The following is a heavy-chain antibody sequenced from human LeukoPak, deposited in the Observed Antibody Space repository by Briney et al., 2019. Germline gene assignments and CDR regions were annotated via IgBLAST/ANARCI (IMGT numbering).Heavy chain of an antibody. D-gene: IGHD1-26*01. Sequence: ASVKVSCKASGYTFTGYYMHWVRQAPGQGLEWMGWINPNSGGTTYAQQFQGRVTMTRDTSISTAYMELSRLRSDDTAVYYCARGSGSYSAEYFQHWGQGTLVTVSS. V-gene: IGHV1-2*02. CDR3: ARGSGSYSAEYFQH. J-gene: IGHJ1*01. CDR2: INPNSGGT. CDR1: GYTFTGYY.